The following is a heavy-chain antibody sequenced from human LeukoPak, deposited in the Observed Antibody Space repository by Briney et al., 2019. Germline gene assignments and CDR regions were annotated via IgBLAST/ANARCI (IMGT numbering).Heavy chain of an antibody. V-gene: IGHV3-21*01. D-gene: IGHD3-10*01. J-gene: IGHJ4*02. CDR1: GFTFSSYS. CDR2: ISSSSSYI. CDR3: ARTKVRGVMNY. Sequence: GGSLRLSCAASGFTFSSYSMNWVRQAPRKGLEWVSSISSSSSYIYYADSVKGRFTISRDNAKNSLYLQMNSLRAEDTAVYYCARTKVRGVMNYWGQGTLVTVSS.